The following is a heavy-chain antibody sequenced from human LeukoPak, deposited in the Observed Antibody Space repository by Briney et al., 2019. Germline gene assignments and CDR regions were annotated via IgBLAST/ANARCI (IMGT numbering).Heavy chain of an antibody. CDR2: IYGGGST. V-gene: IGHV3-53*01. CDR1: GFTVSSNY. CDR3: ARDRGIAAAMDY. D-gene: IGHD6-13*01. Sequence: GGSLRLSCAASGFTVSSNYMSWVRQAPGKGLEWVSVIYGGGSTYYADSVKGRFIISRDSSKNTLYLQMNSLRAEDTAVYYCARDRGIAAAMDYWGQGTLVTVSS. J-gene: IGHJ4*02.